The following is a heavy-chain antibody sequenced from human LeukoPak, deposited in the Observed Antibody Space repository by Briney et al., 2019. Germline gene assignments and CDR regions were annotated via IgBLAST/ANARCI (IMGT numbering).Heavy chain of an antibody. V-gene: IGHV3-9*01. D-gene: IGHD2-15*01. CDR1: GFTFDDYA. CDR3: AKDTSIVVVAGGMDV. Sequence: GGSLRLSCAASGFTFDDYAMHWVRQAPGKGLEWVSGISWNSGSIGYADSVKGRFTISRDNAKNSLYLQMNSLRAEDTALYYCAKDTSIVVVAGGMDVWGQGTTVTVSS. CDR2: ISWNSGSI. J-gene: IGHJ6*02.